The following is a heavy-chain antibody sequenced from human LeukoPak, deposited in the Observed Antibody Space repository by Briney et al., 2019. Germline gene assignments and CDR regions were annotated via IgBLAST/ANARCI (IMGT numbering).Heavy chain of an antibody. Sequence: GGSLRLSCAASGFTFSSYAMSWVRQAPGKGPEWVSAIGGSGGYTYYADSVKGRFTISRDNSKNTLYLQMISLRAEDTGVYYCARDTPPEQQLPFLPWGQGTLVTVSS. V-gene: IGHV3-23*01. CDR1: GFTFSSYA. CDR3: ARDTPPEQQLPFLP. D-gene: IGHD6-13*01. J-gene: IGHJ5*02. CDR2: IGGSGGYT.